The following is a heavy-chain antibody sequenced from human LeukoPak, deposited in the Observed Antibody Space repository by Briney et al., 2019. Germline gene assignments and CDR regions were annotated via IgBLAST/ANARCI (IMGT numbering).Heavy chain of an antibody. CDR1: GFSLSNYW. V-gene: IGHV3-7*01. Sequence: GGSLRLSCAASGFSLSNYWMSWVRQAPGKGLEWVANINQDGSDKYYVDSVMGRFTISKDNAKNSVYLQMNSLRPEDTAIYYCAWYGVTHGLDVWGQGPRSPSP. CDR2: INQDGSDK. CDR3: AWYGVTHGLDV. J-gene: IGHJ6*02. D-gene: IGHD3-10*01.